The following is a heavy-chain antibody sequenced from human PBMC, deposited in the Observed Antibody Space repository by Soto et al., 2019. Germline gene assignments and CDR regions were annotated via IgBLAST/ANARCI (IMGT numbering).Heavy chain of an antibody. D-gene: IGHD6-13*01. Sequence: ASVKVSCKASGYTFTSYAMHWVRQAPGQRLEWMGWINAGNGNTKYSQKFQGRVTITRDTSASTAYMELSSLRSEDTAVYYCARDRSSSWYGWYYFDYWGQGTLVTVSS. CDR1: GYTFTSYA. J-gene: IGHJ4*02. V-gene: IGHV1-3*01. CDR2: INAGNGNT. CDR3: ARDRSSSWYGWYYFDY.